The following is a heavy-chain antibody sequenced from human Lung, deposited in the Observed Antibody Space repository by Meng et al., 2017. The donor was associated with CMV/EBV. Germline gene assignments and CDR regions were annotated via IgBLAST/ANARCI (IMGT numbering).Heavy chain of an antibody. J-gene: IGHJ4*02. D-gene: IGHD5-24*01. Sequence: QMQESGPGLVKPSGTLSLAFVVSGGSISSSYWWTWVRQSPGKGLEWIGEMYHSGTTNYNPSLKSRVTISMGKSNNQLSLKLNSVTAADTAVYYCATQESRDGHNPYWGQGTLVTVSS. CDR3: ATQESRDGHNPY. V-gene: IGHV4-4*02. CDR1: GGSISSSYW. CDR2: MYHSGTT.